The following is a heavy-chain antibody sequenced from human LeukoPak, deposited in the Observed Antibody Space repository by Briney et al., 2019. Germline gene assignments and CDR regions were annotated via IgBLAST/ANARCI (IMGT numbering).Heavy chain of an antibody. Sequence: PGGSLRLSCAASGFTFSNYAMSWVPQARGKGVEWVSPFSCSGGRRYYTESVKGPFTISRDNSKNTLYLQMNSLRAEDRAVYYGARGNRIKAVGRTGSYFDYWGQGTLVNVSS. CDR1: GFTFSNYA. CDR3: ARGNRIKAVGRTGSYFDY. V-gene: IGHV3-23*01. D-gene: IGHD6-19*01. J-gene: IGHJ4*02. CDR2: FSCSGGRR.